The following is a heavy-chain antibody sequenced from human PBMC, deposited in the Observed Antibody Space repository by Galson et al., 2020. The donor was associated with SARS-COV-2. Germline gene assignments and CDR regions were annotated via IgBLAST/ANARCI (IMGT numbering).Heavy chain of an antibody. Sequence: GESLKISCAASGFTFDAYTLNWVRQAPGKGLEWVLSISSSSTYIYYADSVKGRFSISRDNARNSLYLEMNSLRVEDTGVYYCARDASWAMFAMDVWGQGTTVAVSS. V-gene: IGHV3-21*01. CDR3: ARDASWAMFAMDV. D-gene: IGHD3-10*02. CDR1: GFTFDAYT. J-gene: IGHJ6*02. CDR2: ISSSSTYI.